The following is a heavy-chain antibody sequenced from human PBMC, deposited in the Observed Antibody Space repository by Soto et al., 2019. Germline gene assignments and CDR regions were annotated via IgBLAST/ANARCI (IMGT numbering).Heavy chain of an antibody. V-gene: IGHV3-9*01. Sequence: AACRLTVYIYVVPWSLKTKGKGLEWVSGISWNSGSIGYADSVKGRFTISRDNAKNSLYLQMNSLRAEDTALYYCAMSPSESAEMATGAPFDIWCQATMAT. CDR1: RLTVYIYV. D-gene: IGHD5-12*01. CDR3: AMSPSESAEMATGAPFDI. J-gene: IGHJ3*02. CDR2: ISWNSGSI.